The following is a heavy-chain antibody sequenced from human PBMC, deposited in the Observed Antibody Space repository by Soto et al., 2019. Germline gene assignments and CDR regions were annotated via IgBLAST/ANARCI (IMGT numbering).Heavy chain of an antibody. CDR1: GFTFSSYA. V-gene: IGHV3-23*01. D-gene: IGHD6-6*01. Sequence: QPGGSLRLSCAASGFTFSSYAMSWVRQAPGKGLEWVSAISGSGGSTYYADSVKGRFTISRDNSKNTLYLQMNSLRAEDTAVYYCARSYSRSSFYYYYGMDVWGQGTTVTVSS. CDR3: ARSYSRSSFYYYYGMDV. J-gene: IGHJ6*02. CDR2: ISGSGGST.